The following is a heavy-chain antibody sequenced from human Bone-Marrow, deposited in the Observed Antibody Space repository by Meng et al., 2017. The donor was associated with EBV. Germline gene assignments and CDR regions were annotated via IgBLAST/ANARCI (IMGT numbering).Heavy chain of an antibody. CDR3: ACESGRGFTPDY. Sequence: VEVHQCGVWVKRPVSSGKVSCRTSGGSVRSDAVRWLRQAPGQGLEWMRELIPMSWAPHYAQKFQDRVTITADESTSTHSIELNNLSVEETAMYYCACESGRGFTPDYWGQGTLVTASS. CDR2: LIPMSWAP. J-gene: IGHJ4*02. CDR1: GGSVRSDA. V-gene: IGHV1-69*01. D-gene: IGHD3-10*01.